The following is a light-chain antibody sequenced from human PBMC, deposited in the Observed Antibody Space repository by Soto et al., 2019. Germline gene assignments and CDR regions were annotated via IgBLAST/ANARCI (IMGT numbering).Light chain of an antibody. CDR1: PSVSSY. CDR2: AAS. Sequence: EIVLTQSPATLSLSPGERATLSCRASPSVSSYLAWYQQKPGQAPRLLIYAASIRATGIPARFSGSGSGTDFTLTSSSLEPEDFAIYYCQQRSNWLTFGGGTKVEIK. J-gene: IGKJ4*01. V-gene: IGKV3-11*01. CDR3: QQRSNWLT.